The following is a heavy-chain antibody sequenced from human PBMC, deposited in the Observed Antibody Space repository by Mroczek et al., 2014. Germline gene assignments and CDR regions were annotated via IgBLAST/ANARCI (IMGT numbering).Heavy chain of an antibody. V-gene: IGHV4-61*02. Sequence: QVQLQQSGPGLVKPSQTLSLTCTVSGGSISSGSYYWSWIRQPAGKGLEWIGRIYTSGSTNYNPSLKSRVTISVDTSKNQFSLKLSSVTAADTAVYYCARALNTAMVLDYWGQGTLVTVSS. CDR1: GGSISSGSYY. CDR3: ARALNTAMVLDY. J-gene: IGHJ4*02. D-gene: IGHD5-18*01. CDR2: IYTSGST.